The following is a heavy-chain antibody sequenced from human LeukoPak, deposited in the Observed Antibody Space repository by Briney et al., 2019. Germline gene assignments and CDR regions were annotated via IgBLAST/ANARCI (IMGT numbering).Heavy chain of an antibody. J-gene: IGHJ3*02. CDR3: ARDYYYDSSGYDAFDI. V-gene: IGHV1-18*01. D-gene: IGHD3-22*01. Sequence: ASVTVSCKASGYTFTSYGISWVRQAPGQGLEWMGWISAYNGNTNYAQKLQGRVTMTTDTSTSTAYMELRSLRSDDTAVYYCARDYYYDSSGYDAFDIWGQGTMVTVSS. CDR1: GYTFTSYG. CDR2: ISAYNGNT.